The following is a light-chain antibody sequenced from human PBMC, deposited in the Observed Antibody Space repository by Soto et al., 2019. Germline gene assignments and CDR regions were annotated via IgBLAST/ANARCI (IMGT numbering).Light chain of an antibody. V-gene: IGKV3-15*01. CDR3: QQYNNWPPYT. CDR2: GAS. Sequence: DIIMTQSPNVVSVSPGDRATLFCRASQNIDTNLAWYQQSPGRPPRLVIYGASSRISGVPDRFGGSGSGTEFTLTINDLQSEYSGLYFCQQYNNWPPYTFGQGTKLEIK. CDR1: QNIDTN. J-gene: IGKJ2*01.